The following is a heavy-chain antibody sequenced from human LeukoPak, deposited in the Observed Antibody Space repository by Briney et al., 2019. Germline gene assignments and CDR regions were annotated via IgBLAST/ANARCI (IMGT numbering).Heavy chain of an antibody. J-gene: IGHJ3*02. V-gene: IGHV4-34*01. D-gene: IGHD2-2*01. CDR2: INHSGST. CDR3: AIPGYCSSTSCYVYAFDI. Sequence: SEPLSLTCAVYGGSFSGYYWSWIRQPPGKGLEWIGEINHSGSTNYNPSLKSRVTISVDTSKNQFSLKLSSVTAADTAVYYCAIPGYCSSTSCYVYAFDIWGQGTMVTVSS. CDR1: GGSFSGYY.